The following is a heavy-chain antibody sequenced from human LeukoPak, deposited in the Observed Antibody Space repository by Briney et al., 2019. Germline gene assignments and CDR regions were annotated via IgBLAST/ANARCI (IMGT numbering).Heavy chain of an antibody. J-gene: IGHJ3*02. CDR3: ATVAGQWLGHDAFDI. Sequence: ASVKVSCKVSGYTLTGLSMHWVRQAPGKGLEWMGGFDPEDGETIYAQKFQGRVTMTEDTSTDTAYMELSSLRSEDTAVYYCATVAGQWLGHDAFDIWGQGTMVTVSS. CDR2: FDPEDGET. V-gene: IGHV1-24*01. CDR1: GYTLTGLS. D-gene: IGHD6-19*01.